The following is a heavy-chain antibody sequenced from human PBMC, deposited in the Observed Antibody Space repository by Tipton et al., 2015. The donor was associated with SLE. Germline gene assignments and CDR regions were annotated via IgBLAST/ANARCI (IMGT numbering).Heavy chain of an antibody. V-gene: IGHV4-59*12. J-gene: IGHJ6*03. Sequence: TLSLTCSVSGDSINIYNWRWIRQSPGKGLEWIGFVSQSGTPNYISSLKSRVTISVDTSKNQISLKLTSVTAADTAVYYCAREARDEGYMDVWGKGTTVTVSS. CDR1: GDSINIYN. D-gene: IGHD5-24*01. CDR2: VSQSGTP. CDR3: AREARDEGYMDV.